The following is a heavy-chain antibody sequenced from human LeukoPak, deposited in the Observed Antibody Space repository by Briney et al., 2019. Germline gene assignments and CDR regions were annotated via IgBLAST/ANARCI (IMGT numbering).Heavy chain of an antibody. J-gene: IGHJ4*02. Sequence: SQTLSLTCTVSGGSISSGSYYWSWIRQPAGKGLEWIGRIYTSGSTNYNPSLKSRVTISVDTSKNQFSLKLSSVTAADTAVYYCARGIKQWLVRGYDYWGQGTLVTVSS. CDR2: IYTSGST. CDR1: GGSISSGSYY. CDR3: ARGIKQWLVRGYDY. V-gene: IGHV4-61*02. D-gene: IGHD6-19*01.